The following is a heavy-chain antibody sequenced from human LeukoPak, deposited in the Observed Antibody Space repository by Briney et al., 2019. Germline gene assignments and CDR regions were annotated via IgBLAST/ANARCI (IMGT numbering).Heavy chain of an antibody. Sequence: SVKVSFKASGGTFSSYAISWVRPAPGQGLEWMGGIIPIFGTANYAQKFQGRVTITADKSTSTAYMELSNLRSEDTAVYYCASQTREQQLVHSGNYYFDYWGQGTLVTVSS. CDR3: ASQTREQQLVHSGNYYFDY. CDR1: GGTFSSYA. J-gene: IGHJ4*02. D-gene: IGHD6-13*01. CDR2: IIPIFGTA. V-gene: IGHV1-69*06.